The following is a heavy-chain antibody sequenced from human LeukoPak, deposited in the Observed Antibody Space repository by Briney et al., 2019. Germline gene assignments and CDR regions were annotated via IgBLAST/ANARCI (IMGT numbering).Heavy chain of an antibody. CDR1: GYTFTSYD. D-gene: IGHD3-9*01. CDR2: MNPNSGNT. Sequence: GASVKVSCKASGYTFTSYDINWVRQATGQGLEWMGWMNPNSGNTDYAQKFQGRVTITRNTSISTAYMELSSLRSEDTAVYYCARVYDTDAFDIWGQGTMVTVSS. CDR3: ARVYDTDAFDI. J-gene: IGHJ3*02. V-gene: IGHV1-8*03.